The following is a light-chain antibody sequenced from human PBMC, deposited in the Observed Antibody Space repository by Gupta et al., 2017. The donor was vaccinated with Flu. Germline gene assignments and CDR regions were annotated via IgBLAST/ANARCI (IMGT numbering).Light chain of an antibody. CDR1: QTIGRW. J-gene: IGKJ2*01. CDR3: HQYDTYPYT. Sequence: GERATIPCRASQTIGRWLAWFQQKPGDTPKLLIYHSSRLESGVPPRFSGRGSGTEFTLTIRGLQSEDSATYYCHQYDTYPYTFGQGTKLEVK. V-gene: IGKV1-5*03. CDR2: HSS.